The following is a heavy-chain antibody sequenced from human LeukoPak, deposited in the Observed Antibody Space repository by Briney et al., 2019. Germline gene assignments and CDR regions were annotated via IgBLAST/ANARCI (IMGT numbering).Heavy chain of an antibody. V-gene: IGHV3-48*04. Sequence: SGGSLRLSCAASGFTFSSYGMNWVRQAPGKGLEWVSYISSSSSTIYYADSVKGRFTISRDNAKNSLYLQMNSLRAEDTAVYYCARGKTKTSHWFDPWGQGTLVTVSS. CDR2: ISSSSSTI. CDR3: ARGKTKTSHWFDP. CDR1: GFTFSSYG. J-gene: IGHJ5*02. D-gene: IGHD1-7*01.